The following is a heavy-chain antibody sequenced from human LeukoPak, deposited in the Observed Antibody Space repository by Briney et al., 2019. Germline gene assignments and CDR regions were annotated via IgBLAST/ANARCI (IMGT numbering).Heavy chain of an antibody. CDR3: AGGSEWELFDWYFDL. J-gene: IGHJ2*01. Sequence: PSETLSLTCTVSGGSISSGGYYWSWIRQHPGKGLEWIGYIYYSGSTNYNPSLKSRVTISVDTSKTQFSLKLSSVTAADTAVYYCAGGSEWELFDWYFDLWGRGTLVTVSS. D-gene: IGHD1-26*01. V-gene: IGHV4-61*08. CDR2: IYYSGST. CDR1: GGSISSGGYY.